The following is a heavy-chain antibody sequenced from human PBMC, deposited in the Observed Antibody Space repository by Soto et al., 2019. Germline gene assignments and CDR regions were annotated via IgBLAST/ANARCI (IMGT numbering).Heavy chain of an antibody. CDR1: GFTFSDYY. Sequence: GESLKISCAASGFTFSDYYMSWIRQAPGKGLEWVSYISSSGSTIYYADSVKGRFTISRDNAKNSLYLQMNSLRAEDTAVYYCARTECSSTSCYEVWFDPWGQGTLVTVSS. J-gene: IGHJ5*02. D-gene: IGHD2-2*01. CDR3: ARTECSSTSCYEVWFDP. V-gene: IGHV3-11*01. CDR2: ISSSGSTI.